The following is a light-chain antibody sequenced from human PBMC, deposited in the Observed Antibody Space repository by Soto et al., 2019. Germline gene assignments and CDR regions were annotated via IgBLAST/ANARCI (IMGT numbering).Light chain of an antibody. CDR2: KAS. CDR3: QQYNSYSS. CDR1: QSVSSW. J-gene: IGKJ1*01. V-gene: IGKV1-5*03. Sequence: DIQMTQSPSTLSASVGDRVTITCRASQSVSSWLAWYQQKPGKAPKLLIYKASNLESGVPSRFSGSGSGTEFTLTISSLQPDDFATYYCQQYNSYSSFGQGTKVHI.